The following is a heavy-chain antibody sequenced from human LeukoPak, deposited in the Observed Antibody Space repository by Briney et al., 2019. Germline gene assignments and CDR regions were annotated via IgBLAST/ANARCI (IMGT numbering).Heavy chain of an antibody. CDR3: ARQGVTVVIGYFDY. V-gene: IGHV4-34*01. CDR2: INHSGST. CDR1: GGSFSGYY. J-gene: IGHJ4*02. Sequence: SETLSLTCAVYGGSFSGYYWSWIRQPPGKGLEWIGEINHSGSTNYNPSLKSRVTISVDTSKNQLSLKLSSVTAADTAVYYCARQGVTVVIGYFDYWGQGTLVTVSS. D-gene: IGHD2-15*01.